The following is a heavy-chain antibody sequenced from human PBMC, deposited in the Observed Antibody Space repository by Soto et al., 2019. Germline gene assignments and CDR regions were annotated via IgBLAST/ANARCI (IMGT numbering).Heavy chain of an antibody. V-gene: IGHV1-46*01. CDR1: GYTFTSYY. CDR2: INPSGGST. Sequence: GASVKVSCKASGYTFTSYYMHWVRQAPGQGLEWMGIINPSGGSTSYAQKLKGRVTMTRDTSTSTVYMKLSSLRSEDTAVYYCARENSSSWSDYYYYGMDVWGQGTTVTVSS. J-gene: IGHJ6*02. CDR3: ARENSSSWSDYYYYGMDV. D-gene: IGHD6-13*01.